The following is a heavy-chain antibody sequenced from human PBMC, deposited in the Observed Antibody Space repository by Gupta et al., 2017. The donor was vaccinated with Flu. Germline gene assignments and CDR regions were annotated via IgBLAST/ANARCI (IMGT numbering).Heavy chain of an antibody. J-gene: IGHJ4*02. CDR3: ARGIRSKTTAMVTNY. V-gene: IGHV1-2*02. CDR1: GYTSTGYY. D-gene: IGHD5-18*01. CDR2: INPNSGGT. Sequence: QVQLVQFGAEVKKPGSSVTVSCKASGYTSTGYYMHWVRQAPGQGLEWMGWINPNSGGTNYAQKFQGRVTMTRDTSISTAYMELSRLRSDDTAVYYCARGIRSKTTAMVTNYWGQGTLVTVSS.